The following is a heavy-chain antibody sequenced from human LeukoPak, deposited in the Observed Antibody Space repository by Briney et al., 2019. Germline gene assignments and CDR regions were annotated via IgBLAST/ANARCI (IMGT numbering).Heavy chain of an antibody. Sequence: PGGSLRLSCAASGFTFSSYSMNWVRQAPGKGLEWVSSISSSSSYIYYADSVKGRSTISRDNAKNSLYLQMNSLRAEDTAVYYCARDTAVAGLFDYWGQGTLVTVSS. D-gene: IGHD6-19*01. CDR3: ARDTAVAGLFDY. V-gene: IGHV3-21*01. CDR2: ISSSSSYI. J-gene: IGHJ4*02. CDR1: GFTFSSYS.